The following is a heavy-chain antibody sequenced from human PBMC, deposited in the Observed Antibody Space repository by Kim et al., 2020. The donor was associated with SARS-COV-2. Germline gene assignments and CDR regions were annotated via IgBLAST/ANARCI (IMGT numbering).Heavy chain of an antibody. J-gene: IGHJ4*02. CDR1: GFTFSSYG. V-gene: IGHV3-33*01. Sequence: GGSLRLSCAASGFTFSSYGMSWVRQAPGKGLEWVAVIWCDGGNTYYADSVKGRFTISRDNSKNTLYLQMNSLRGEDTAVYYCAREPYSSDWYYLDYRGQ. D-gene: IGHD6-19*01. CDR3: AREPYSSDWYYLDY. CDR2: IWCDGGNT.